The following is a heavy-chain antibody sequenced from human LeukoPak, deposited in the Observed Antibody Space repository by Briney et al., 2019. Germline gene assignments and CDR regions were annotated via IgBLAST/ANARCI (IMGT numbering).Heavy chain of an antibody. CDR3: ARESSGCTNGVCYNWFDP. D-gene: IGHD2-8*01. CDR1: GGSISSYY. CDR2: IYHSGST. J-gene: IGHJ5*02. V-gene: IGHV4-59*01. Sequence: SETLSLTCTVSGGSISSYYWSWIRQPPGKGLEWIGYIYHSGSTNYNPSLKSRVTISVDTSKNQFSLKLSSVTAADTAVYYCARESSGCTNGVCYNWFDPWGQGTLVTVSS.